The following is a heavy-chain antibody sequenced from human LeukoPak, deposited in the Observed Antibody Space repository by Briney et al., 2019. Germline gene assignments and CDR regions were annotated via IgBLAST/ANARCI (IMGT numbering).Heavy chain of an antibody. CDR1: GFAFTSYW. CDR2: VDSYGSST. D-gene: IGHD3-10*01. Sequence: PRGSLRLSCSASGFAFTSYWMHWVRQAPGKGLVWVSRVDSYGSSTTYADSVKGRFTISRDNAKNTLYLQMNSLRAEDTAVYYCATGVTAFGYWGQGSLVTVPS. J-gene: IGHJ4*02. V-gene: IGHV3-74*01. CDR3: ATGVTAFGY.